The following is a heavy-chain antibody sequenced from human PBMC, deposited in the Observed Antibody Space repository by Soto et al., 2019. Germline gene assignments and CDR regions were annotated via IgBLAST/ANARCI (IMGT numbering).Heavy chain of an antibody. CDR2: IVPFFGLS. D-gene: IGHD6-6*01. V-gene: IGHV1-69*01. J-gene: IGHJ4*02. Sequence: QVQLVQSGAEVIKPGSSVKVSCKASGGTFNTYGISWVRQAPGQGLEWMVGIVPFFGLSNNAQKFQGRVTISADESTNTAYMELSSLGSDDTAVYYCAITLAARLHYYFFDYWGQGTLVTVSS. CDR3: AITLAARLHYYFFDY. CDR1: GGTFNTYG.